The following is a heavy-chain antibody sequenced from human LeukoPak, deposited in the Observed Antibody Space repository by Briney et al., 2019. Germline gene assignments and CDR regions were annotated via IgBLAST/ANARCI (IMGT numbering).Heavy chain of an antibody. V-gene: IGHV4-61*10. CDR1: GDSITCGSYY. J-gene: IGHJ5*02. CDR3: ARGGYYGSGNDFRFDP. Sequence: SQTLSLTSTVSGDSITCGSYYWSWIRQPAGKGLEWIGYIHYSGSTSYNPSLKSPVTISVETSKNQFSLKLKSVTAADTAVYYCARGGYYGSGNDFRFDPWGQGTLVTVSS. D-gene: IGHD3-10*01. CDR2: IHYSGST.